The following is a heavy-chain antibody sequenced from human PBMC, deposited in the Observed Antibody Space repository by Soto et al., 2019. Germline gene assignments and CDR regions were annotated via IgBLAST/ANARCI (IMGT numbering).Heavy chain of an antibody. D-gene: IGHD3-10*01. CDR1: GFTFSNAW. CDR3: TTDPHSLGFGDEMPDAFDI. Sequence: EVQLVESGGGLVKPGGSLRLSCAASGFTFSNAWMNWVRQAPGKGLEWVGRIKSKTDGGTTDYAAPVKGRFTISRDDSNNTPHLQMNSLNTEEPAVYYCTTDPHSLGFGDEMPDAFDIWGQGTMVTVSS. V-gene: IGHV3-15*07. J-gene: IGHJ3*02. CDR2: IKSKTDGGTT.